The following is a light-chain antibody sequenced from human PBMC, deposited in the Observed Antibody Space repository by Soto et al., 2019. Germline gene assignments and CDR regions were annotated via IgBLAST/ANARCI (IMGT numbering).Light chain of an antibody. CDR2: GAS. V-gene: IGKV3-11*01. CDR3: QQRSNWPPPIT. CDR1: QSVSSY. J-gene: IGKJ5*01. Sequence: EIVLTQSPATLSLSPGGRATLSCSASQSVSSYLAWYQQKPGQAPRLLIYGASSRATGIPDRFSGSGSGTDFTLTISRLEPEDFAVYYCQQRSNWPPPITFGQGTRLEI.